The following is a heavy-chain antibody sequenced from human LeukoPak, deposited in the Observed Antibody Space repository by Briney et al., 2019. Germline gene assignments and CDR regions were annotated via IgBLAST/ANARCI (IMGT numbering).Heavy chain of an antibody. J-gene: IGHJ6*02. CDR2: ISPYNGQT. CDR3: VRAGYCRVGRCYGYSNENYYYYGIDV. D-gene: IGHD2-15*01. V-gene: IGHV1-18*01. CDR1: GDTFIGYS. Sequence: AAPTLSCPASGDTFIGYSIGWGGQAPGQRLEWMGWISPYNGQTNYAQTIQGRLTLTTKTSTKTAYLELRSLRSDDTAVYYCVRAGYCRVGRCYGYSNENYYYYGIDVWGQGTTVTVSS.